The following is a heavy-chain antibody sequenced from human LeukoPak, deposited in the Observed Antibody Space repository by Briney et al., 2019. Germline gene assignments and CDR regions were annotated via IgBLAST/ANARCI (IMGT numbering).Heavy chain of an antibody. CDR3: ARVTPSFAHNWFDP. D-gene: IGHD3-10*01. CDR1: GGSISTYY. CDR2: VYHSGGT. V-gene: IGHV4-59*12. J-gene: IGHJ5*02. Sequence: SETLSLACTVSGGSISTYYWSWIRQPPEKGLEWIGDVYHSGGTNYNPSLKSRVTISVDTSKNQFSLRLTSVTAADTAVYYCARVTPSFAHNWFDPWGQGTLVTVSS.